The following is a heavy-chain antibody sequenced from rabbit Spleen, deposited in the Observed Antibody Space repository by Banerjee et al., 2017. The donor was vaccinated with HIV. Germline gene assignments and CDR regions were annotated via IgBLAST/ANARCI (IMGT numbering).Heavy chain of an antibody. CDR1: GFTISNYW. CDR3: TRAIVLWLGLTRLDL. CDR2: IYAAKGST. D-gene: IGHD4-1*01. J-gene: IGHJ3*01. Sequence: QVEESGGRLVQPGGSLTLSCQASGFTISNYWMNWVRQAPGKGLEWIGIIYAAKGSTDYASWVNGRFTISSDNAQSTVDLKMTGLTAADTATYFCTRAIVLWLGLTRLDLWGPGTLVTVS. V-gene: IGHV1S7*01.